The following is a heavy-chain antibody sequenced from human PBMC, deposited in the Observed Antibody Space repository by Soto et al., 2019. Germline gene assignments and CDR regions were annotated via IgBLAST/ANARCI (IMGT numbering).Heavy chain of an antibody. CDR3: AKGGQLLWSGEPTEDRAGAFDI. J-gene: IGHJ3*02. CDR1: GFSFSDYV. D-gene: IGHD3-10*01. CDR2: MWYHGRDL. V-gene: IGHV3-33*06. Sequence: GGSLRLSCAASGFSFSDYVMHWVRQAPGKGLEWVAVMWYHGRDLFYTDSVKGRFTISRDNSKNTLFLQMNSLRAEDTAVYYCAKGGQLLWSGEPTEDRAGAFDIWGQGTMVTVSS.